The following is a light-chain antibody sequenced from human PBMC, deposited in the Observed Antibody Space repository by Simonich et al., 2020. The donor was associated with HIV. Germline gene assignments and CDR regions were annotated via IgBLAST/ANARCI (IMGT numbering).Light chain of an antibody. CDR2: EVS. CDR3: SSYAGSNNWV. V-gene: IGLV2-8*01. CDR1: SSDVGGYNY. Sequence: QSALTQPPSASGSPGQSVTISCTGTSSDVGGYNYVSWYQQHPGKAPKLMIDEVSKRPSGVPDRFSGSKSDNPASLTVSGLQAEDEADYYCSSYAGSNNWVFGGGTKVTVL. J-gene: IGLJ3*02.